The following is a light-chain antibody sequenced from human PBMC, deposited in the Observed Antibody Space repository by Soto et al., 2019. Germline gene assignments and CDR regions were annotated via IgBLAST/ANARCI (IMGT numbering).Light chain of an antibody. V-gene: IGLV2-8*01. J-gene: IGLJ1*01. CDR1: NSDVGGYNY. CDR3: SSYAGSTTFDV. CDR2: DVN. Sequence: QSVLTQPPSASGSPGQSVAISCTRTNSDVGGYNYVSWYQQHPGKAPKLMIYDVNKRLSGVPDRFSGSKSGNTASLTVSGLQAEDEADYYCSSYAGSTTFDVFGTGTKVTVL.